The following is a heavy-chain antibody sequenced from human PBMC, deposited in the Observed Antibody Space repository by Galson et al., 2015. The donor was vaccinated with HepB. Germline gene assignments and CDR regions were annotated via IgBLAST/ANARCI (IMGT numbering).Heavy chain of an antibody. CDR3: AKDLSGSWPIRHDAFDI. D-gene: IGHD1-26*01. V-gene: IGHV1-69*13. CDR1: GNTFTSYA. Sequence: SVKVSCKASGNTFTSYAISWVRQAPGQGPEWMGGIIPIFHITKYAQKFQGRVTITADETTTTAYMELSSLRSEDTAVYYCAKDLSGSWPIRHDAFDIWGQGTMVTVSS. CDR2: IIPIFHIT. J-gene: IGHJ3*02.